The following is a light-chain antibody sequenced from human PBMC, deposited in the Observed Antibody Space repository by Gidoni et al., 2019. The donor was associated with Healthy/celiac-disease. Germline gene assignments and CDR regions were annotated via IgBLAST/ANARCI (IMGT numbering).Light chain of an antibody. CDR3: QQYGSSPKT. CDR2: GAS. V-gene: IGKV3-20*01. CDR1: QSVSSSY. J-gene: IGKJ1*01. Sequence: EIELTQSPGTLSLSPGERATLSCRASQSVSSSYLAWYQQKPGQAPRLLIYGASSRATGLPDRFSGSGSGTDFTLTISRLEPEDFAVYYCQQYGSSPKTFGQGTKVEIK.